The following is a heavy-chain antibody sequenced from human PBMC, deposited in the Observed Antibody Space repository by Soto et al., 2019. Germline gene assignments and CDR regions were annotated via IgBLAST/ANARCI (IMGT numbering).Heavy chain of an antibody. CDR3: ARNFGPDYDFWSGYSINWFDP. CDR2: IYYSRNT. V-gene: IGHV4-59*01. J-gene: IGHJ5*02. D-gene: IGHD3-3*01. Sequence: SETLSLTCTVSGGSISDYYWSWIRQPPGKGLEWIGYIYYSRNTNYNPSLKSRVTISVDTSKNQFSLKLSSVTAADTAVYYCARNFGPDYDFWSGYSINWFDPWGQGTLVTVS. CDR1: GGSISDYY.